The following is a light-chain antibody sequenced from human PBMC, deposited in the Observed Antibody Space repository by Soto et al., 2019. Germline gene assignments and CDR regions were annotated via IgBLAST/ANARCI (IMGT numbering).Light chain of an antibody. CDR2: GAS. Sequence: DIVLRQSPGTLCLSPGERATLSCRASQSVSSSYLAWYQQKPGQAPRLLVYGASSRATGIPDRFSGSGSGTDFTLTISRLEPEDFAVYYCQQYGNSPWTFGQGTKVDI. CDR1: QSVSSSY. CDR3: QQYGNSPWT. J-gene: IGKJ1*01. V-gene: IGKV3-20*01.